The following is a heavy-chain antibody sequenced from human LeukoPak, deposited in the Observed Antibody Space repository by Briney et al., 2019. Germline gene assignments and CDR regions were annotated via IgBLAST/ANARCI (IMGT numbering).Heavy chain of an antibody. CDR3: ARDLGNGENASQGGK. D-gene: IGHD2-8*01. J-gene: IGHJ4*02. CDR1: GFTFSSYG. V-gene: IGHV3-33*01. CDR2: IWYDGSNK. Sequence: PGGSLRLSCAASGFTFSSYGMHWVRQALGKGLEWVAVIWYDGSNKYYADSVKGRFTISRDNSKNTLYLQMNSLRAEDTAVYYCARDLGNGENASQGGKWGQGTLVTVSS.